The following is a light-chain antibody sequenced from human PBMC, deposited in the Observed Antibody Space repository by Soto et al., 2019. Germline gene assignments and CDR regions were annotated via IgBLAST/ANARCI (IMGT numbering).Light chain of an antibody. V-gene: IGKV3-15*01. CDR1: QSVSRH. J-gene: IGKJ1*01. CDR3: QQYHNWWT. Sequence: EIVMTQSPATLSVSPGERATLSCRASQSVSRHLVWYQQKPGQAPSVLIYGASTRATGVPARFSGSGSGTEFTLTISSLQSEDFAVYYCQQYHNWWTFGQGTKVEIK. CDR2: GAS.